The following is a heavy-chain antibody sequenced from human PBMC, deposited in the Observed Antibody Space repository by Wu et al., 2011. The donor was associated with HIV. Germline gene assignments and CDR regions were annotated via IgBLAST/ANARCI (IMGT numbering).Heavy chain of an antibody. Sequence: QVQLLQSGAEVKKPGSSVKVSCKASGGTFSSYFISWVRQAPGQGLEWMGGIIPIFGTGKYAQKFQGRVTITTDESTSTASMELSSLRSEDTAVYYCAACPYYYDSSGYYPPGSSRYYYSVWTSGPRDHGHRLL. CDR3: AACPYYYDSSGYYPPGSSRYYYSVWTS. CDR2: IIPIFGTG. J-gene: IGHJ6*02. D-gene: IGHD3-22*01. CDR1: GGTFSSYF. V-gene: IGHV1-69*05.